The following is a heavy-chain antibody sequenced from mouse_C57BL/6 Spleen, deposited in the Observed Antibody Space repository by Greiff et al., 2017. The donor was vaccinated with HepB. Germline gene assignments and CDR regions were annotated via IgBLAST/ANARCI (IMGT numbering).Heavy chain of an antibody. J-gene: IGHJ4*01. D-gene: IGHD1-1*01. CDR1: GYTFTSYW. CDR2: IDPSDSDT. CDR3: ARASTVVAPYYAMDY. Sequence: QVQLQQPGAELVRPGSSVKLSCKASGYTFTSYWMHWVKQRPIQGLEWIGNIDPSDSDTHYNQKFKDKATLTVDKSASTAYRQLSILTSEDAAVYYCARASTVVAPYYAMDYWGQGTSVTVSS. V-gene: IGHV1-52*01.